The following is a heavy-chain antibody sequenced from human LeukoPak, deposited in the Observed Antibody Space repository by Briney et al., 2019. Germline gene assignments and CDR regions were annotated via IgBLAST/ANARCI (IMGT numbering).Heavy chain of an antibody. CDR3: ARERFYSSGSKSNRVDY. V-gene: IGHV1-18*01. D-gene: IGHD6-19*01. J-gene: IGHJ4*02. Sequence: GASVKVSCKASGYTFTSYGISWVRQAPGQGLEWMGWISGYNTNTNYAQKFQDRVTLTTDTSTSTAYMELRSLRSDDTAVYYCARERFYSSGSKSNRVDYWGQGTLVTVSS. CDR2: ISGYNTNT. CDR1: GYTFTSYG.